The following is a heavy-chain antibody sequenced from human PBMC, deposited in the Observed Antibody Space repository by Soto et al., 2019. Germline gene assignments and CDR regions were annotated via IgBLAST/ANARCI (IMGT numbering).Heavy chain of an antibody. J-gene: IGHJ4*02. CDR2: ILYDGSNK. D-gene: IGHD3-3*01. Sequence: QVQLVESGGGVVQPGRSLRLSCAASGFSFSNYGMHWVRQAPGKGLEWVAVILYDGSNKYHADSVKGRFTISRDNSKNTMYLQMNSLRAEDTAVYYCAKDLNDFWSGYTFDYWGQGTLVTVSS. V-gene: IGHV3-30*18. CDR3: AKDLNDFWSGYTFDY. CDR1: GFSFSNYG.